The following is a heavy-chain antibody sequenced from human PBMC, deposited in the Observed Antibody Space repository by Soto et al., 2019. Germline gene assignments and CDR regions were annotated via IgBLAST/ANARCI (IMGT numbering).Heavy chain of an antibody. J-gene: IGHJ4*02. Sequence: ASVKVSCKASGYTFSTYGIIWVRQAPGQGLEWMGWFNPYNGNRNYAPKFQGRVTMTTDTSTSTAYMELRSLRSDDTAVYYCATGVWGYCSGGSCWGQGTLVTVSS. D-gene: IGHD2-15*01. V-gene: IGHV1-18*04. CDR2: FNPYNGNR. CDR1: GYTFSTYG. CDR3: ATGVWGYCSGGSC.